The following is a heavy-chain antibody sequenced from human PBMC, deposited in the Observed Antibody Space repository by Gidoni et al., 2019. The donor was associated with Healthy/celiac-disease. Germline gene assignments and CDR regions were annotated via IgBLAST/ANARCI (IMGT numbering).Heavy chain of an antibody. CDR1: GFPIRDFW. Sequence: EVQLVESGGAFVQPGESLRLSGAASGFPIRDFWVSWVRQAPGKGLEWVANIRHDGGEKYYVDSVKGRFTISRDNAKNALYLQMNSLRAEDTAVYYCARGRDGSGYYYEGLHWFDPWGQGTLVTVSS. D-gene: IGHD3-22*01. J-gene: IGHJ5*02. V-gene: IGHV3-7*01. CDR2: IRHDGGEK. CDR3: ARGRDGSGYYYEGLHWFDP.